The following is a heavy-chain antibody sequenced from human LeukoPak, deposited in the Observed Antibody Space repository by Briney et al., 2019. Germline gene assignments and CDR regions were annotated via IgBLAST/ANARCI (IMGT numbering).Heavy chain of an antibody. D-gene: IGHD4-17*01. V-gene: IGHV4-59*12. CDR2: ISYSGST. Sequence: PSETLSLTCAVSGGSISRYYWSWIRQPPGKGLEWLGYISYSGSTNYNPSLKSRVTMSVDTSKNQFSLKLSSVTAADTAVYYCARDRSGYGDAGYWGQGTLVTVSS. CDR1: GGSISRYY. CDR3: ARDRSGYGDAGY. J-gene: IGHJ4*02.